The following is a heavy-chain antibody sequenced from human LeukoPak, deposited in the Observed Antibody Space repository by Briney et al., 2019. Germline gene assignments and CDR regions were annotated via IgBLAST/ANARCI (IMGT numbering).Heavy chain of an antibody. J-gene: IGHJ4*02. V-gene: IGHV3-53*01. Sequence: GGSLRLSCAASGFTVSSNYMSWVRQAPGKGLEWVSVIYSGGSTYYADSVKGRFTISRDNSKNTLYLQMNSLRAEDTAVYYCARRAPDWAFDYWGQGTLVTVSS. CDR3: ARRAPDWAFDY. D-gene: IGHD3-9*01. CDR2: IYSGGST. CDR1: GFTVSSNY.